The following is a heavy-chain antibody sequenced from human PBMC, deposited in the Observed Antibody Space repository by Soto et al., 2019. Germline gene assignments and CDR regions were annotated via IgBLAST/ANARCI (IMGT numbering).Heavy chain of an antibody. CDR1: GFTFSSYG. CDR2: IWYDGSNK. Sequence: GGSLRLSCAASGFTFSSYGMHWVRQAPGKGLEWVAVIWYDGSNKYYADSVKGRFTISRDNSKNTLYLQMNSLRAEDTAVYYCARDRSGYETFAAYWGQGTLVTVSS. D-gene: IGHD5-12*01. J-gene: IGHJ4*02. CDR3: ARDRSGYETFAAY. V-gene: IGHV3-33*01.